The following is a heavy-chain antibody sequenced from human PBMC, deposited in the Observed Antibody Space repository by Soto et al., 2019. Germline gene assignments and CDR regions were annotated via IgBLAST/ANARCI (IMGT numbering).Heavy chain of an antibody. CDR3: ASTGVVRGVVIDY. Sequence: PSETLSLTCTVSGGSISSYYWSWIRQPPGKGLEWIGYIYYSGSTNYNPSLKSRVTISVDTSKNQFSLKLSSVTAADTAVYYCASTGVVRGVVIDYWGQGTLVTVSS. D-gene: IGHD3-10*01. CDR2: IYYSGST. V-gene: IGHV4-59*01. CDR1: GGSISSYY. J-gene: IGHJ4*02.